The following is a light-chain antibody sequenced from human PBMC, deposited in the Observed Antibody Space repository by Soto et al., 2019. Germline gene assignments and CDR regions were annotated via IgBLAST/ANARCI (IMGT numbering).Light chain of an antibody. J-gene: IGLJ1*01. CDR1: SSDVGIYNY. Sequence: QSVLTQPASVSGSPGQSITISCTGTSSDVGIYNYVSWYQQHPGKAPKLLIFEVSNRPSGVSNRFSGSKSGNTASLTISGLQAEYEANYYCSSYTSSSTPYVFGTGTKLTVL. V-gene: IGLV2-14*01. CDR2: EVS. CDR3: SSYTSSSTPYV.